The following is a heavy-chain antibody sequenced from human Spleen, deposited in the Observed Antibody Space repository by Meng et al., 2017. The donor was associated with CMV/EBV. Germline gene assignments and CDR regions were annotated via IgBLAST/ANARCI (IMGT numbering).Heavy chain of an antibody. J-gene: IGHJ5*02. D-gene: IGHD5-12*01. CDR1: GYTFTSYG. V-gene: IGHV1-18*01. CDR2: ISAYNGNT. CDR3: ARLEHIVAHS. Sequence: ASVKVSCKASGYTFTSYGISWVRQAPGQGLEWMGWISAYNGNTNYAQKLQGRVTITTDESTSTAYMELSSLRSEDTAVYYCARLEHIVAHSWGQGTLVTVSS.